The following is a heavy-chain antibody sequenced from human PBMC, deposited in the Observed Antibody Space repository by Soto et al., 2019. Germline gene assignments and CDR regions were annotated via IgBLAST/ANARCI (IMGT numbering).Heavy chain of an antibody. V-gene: IGHV1-18*01. J-gene: IGHJ5*02. Sequence: QVQLVQSGGEVKRPGASVKVSCKTSGYTFSNYGITWVRQAPGQHLEWLGWISLYSDGTNYAQKFQGRVSMTTDTSTTAAYMELRSLRSDDTAVYYWARVVPGAEAWFGPWGQGTLVTVSS. CDR1: GYTFSNYG. D-gene: IGHD2-2*01. CDR2: ISLYSDGT. CDR3: ARVVPGAEAWFGP.